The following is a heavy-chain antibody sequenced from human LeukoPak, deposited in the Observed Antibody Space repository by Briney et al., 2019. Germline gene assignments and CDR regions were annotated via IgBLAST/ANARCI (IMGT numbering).Heavy chain of an antibody. CDR1: GFSFSNFW. CDR2: INQHGSEI. V-gene: IGHV3-7*03. Sequence: PGGSLRLSCAASGFSFSNFWMSWVRQPPNKGLEWVANINQHGSEIYLVDSVKGRFTISRDNAKNSLFLQMNSLRAEDTAIYYCVRAPYNSPTEFYFDSWGLGTLVTVSS. CDR3: VRAPYNSPTEFYFDS. D-gene: IGHD1-1*01. J-gene: IGHJ4*02.